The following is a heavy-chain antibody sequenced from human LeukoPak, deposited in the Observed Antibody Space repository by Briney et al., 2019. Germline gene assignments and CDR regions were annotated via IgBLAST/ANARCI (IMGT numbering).Heavy chain of an antibody. J-gene: IGHJ6*02. CDR3: AFGTIFGVVPTESYYYGMDV. CDR2: IIPIFGTA. D-gene: IGHD3-3*01. CDR1: GGTFSSYA. Sequence: ASVKVSCKASGGTFSSYAISWVRQAPGQGLEWMGGIIPIFGTANYAQKFQGRVTITADESTSTAYMELSSLRSEDTAVYYCAFGTIFGVVPTESYYYGMDVWGQGPTVPVSS. V-gene: IGHV1-69*13.